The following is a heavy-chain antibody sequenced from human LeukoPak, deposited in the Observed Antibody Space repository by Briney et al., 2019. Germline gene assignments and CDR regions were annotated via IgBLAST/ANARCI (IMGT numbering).Heavy chain of an antibody. CDR1: GFTFSSYW. J-gene: IGHJ4*02. D-gene: IGHD6-13*01. Sequence: QPGGSLRLSCAASGFTFSSYWMSWVRQAPGKGLEWVANIKQDGSERYYVDSVKGRFTISRDNAKNSLYLQMNSLRAEDTAVYYCARDYSSSWNTIDYWGQGTLVTVSS. CDR3: ARDYSSSWNTIDY. CDR2: IKQDGSER. V-gene: IGHV3-7*01.